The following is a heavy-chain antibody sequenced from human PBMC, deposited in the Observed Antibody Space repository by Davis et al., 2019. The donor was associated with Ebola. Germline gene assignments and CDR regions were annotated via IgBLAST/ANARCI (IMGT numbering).Heavy chain of an antibody. Sequence: SETLSLTCTVSGGSISSSSYYWGWIRQPPGKGLEWIGYIYYSGSTNYNPSLKSRVTISVDTSKNQFSLKLSSVTAADTAVYYCARGGYYYDSSGYYGRSYYYYGMDVWGQGTTVTVSS. CDR1: GGSISSSSYY. J-gene: IGHJ6*02. D-gene: IGHD3-22*01. CDR2: IYYSGST. CDR3: ARGGYYYDSSGYYGRSYYYYGMDV. V-gene: IGHV4-61*05.